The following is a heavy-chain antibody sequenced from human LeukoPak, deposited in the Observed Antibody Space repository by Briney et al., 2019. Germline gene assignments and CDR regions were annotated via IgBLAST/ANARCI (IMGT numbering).Heavy chain of an antibody. CDR2: IYRSGTT. V-gene: IGHV4-38-2*02. CDR3: SRLSHVARAPKVSWFDP. D-gene: IGHD1-26*01. Sequence: SGTLSLTCTVSAYSISDGWVWGMIRQPPGKGLEWIGSIYRSGTTYYNPSLKSRVTMSVDTSNNQFSLKLTSVTAADTAMYYCSRLSHVARAPKVSWFDPWGQGTLVTVSS. J-gene: IGHJ5*02. CDR1: AYSISDGWV.